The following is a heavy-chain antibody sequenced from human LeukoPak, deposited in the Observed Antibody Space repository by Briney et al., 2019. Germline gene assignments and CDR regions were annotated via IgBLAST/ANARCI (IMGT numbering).Heavy chain of an antibody. D-gene: IGHD6-19*01. V-gene: IGHV1-2*02. CDR2: INPNSGAT. CDR3: ARDQGSSGWSDFDY. CDR1: GYTFTGYY. J-gene: IGHJ4*02. Sequence: GASVKVSCKASGYTFTGYYIHWVRQAPGQGLEWMGWINPNSGATNYAQQFQGRVTMIRDTSISTAYMELSGLRYDDTAVYYCARDQGSSGWSDFDYWGQGTLVTVSS.